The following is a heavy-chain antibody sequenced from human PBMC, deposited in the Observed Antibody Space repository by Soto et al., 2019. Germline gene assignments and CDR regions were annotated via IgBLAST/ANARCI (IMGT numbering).Heavy chain of an antibody. Sequence: EVRLLESGGGLVQPGGSLRLSCAASGFTFSSYAMSWVRQAPGKGLEWVSAISGSGGSTYYADSVKGRFTISRDNSKNTLYLQMNSLRAEDTAVYYCAKDSRPITIFGVVIRSYGMDVWGQGTTVTVSS. V-gene: IGHV3-23*01. CDR1: GFTFSSYA. J-gene: IGHJ6*02. CDR2: ISGSGGST. CDR3: AKDSRPITIFGVVIRSYGMDV. D-gene: IGHD3-3*01.